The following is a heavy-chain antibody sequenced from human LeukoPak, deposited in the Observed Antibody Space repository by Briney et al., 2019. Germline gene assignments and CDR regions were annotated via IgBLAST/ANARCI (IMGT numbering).Heavy chain of an antibody. CDR2: INPNSGGT. Sequence: ASVKVSCKASGYTFTGYYMHWVRQAPGQGLEWMERINPNSGGTNYAQKFQGRITMTRDTSISTAYMELSRLRSDDTAVYYCARGGSSSYRFDPWGQGTLVTVSS. CDR1: GYTFTGYY. D-gene: IGHD6-13*01. J-gene: IGHJ5*02. V-gene: IGHV1-2*06. CDR3: ARGGSSSYRFDP.